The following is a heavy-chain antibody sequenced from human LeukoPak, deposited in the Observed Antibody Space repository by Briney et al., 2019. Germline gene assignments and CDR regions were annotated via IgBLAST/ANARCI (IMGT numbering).Heavy chain of an antibody. Sequence: GGSLRLSCAASGFTFSSYSMNWVRQAPGKGLEWVSYTSSSSSTIYYADSVKGRFTISRDNSKNALYLQMNSLRAEDTAVYYCAKRNIGAGTITFDYWGQGTLVTVSS. CDR2: TSSSSSTI. D-gene: IGHD6-19*01. J-gene: IGHJ4*02. CDR1: GFTFSSYS. V-gene: IGHV3-48*01. CDR3: AKRNIGAGTITFDY.